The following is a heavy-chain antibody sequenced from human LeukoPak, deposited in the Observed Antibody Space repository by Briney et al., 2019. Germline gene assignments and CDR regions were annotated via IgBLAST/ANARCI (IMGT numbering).Heavy chain of an antibody. J-gene: IGHJ4*02. D-gene: IGHD3-22*01. CDR2: INPNSGGT. CDR3: ARAYFAWYYYDSSGYYLGY. CDR1: GYTFTGYY. V-gene: IGHV1-2*02. Sequence: ASVKVSCTASGYTFTGYYMHWVRQAPGQGLEWMGWINPNSGGTNYAQKFQGRVTMTRDTSISTAYMELSRLRSDDTAVYYCARAYFAWYYYDSSGYYLGYWGQGTLVTVSS.